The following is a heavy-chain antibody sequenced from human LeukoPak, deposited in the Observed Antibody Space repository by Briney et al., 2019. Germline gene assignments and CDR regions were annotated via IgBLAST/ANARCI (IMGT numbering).Heavy chain of an antibody. CDR1: GYTFTSNY. V-gene: IGHV1-46*01. CDR2: IYPRDGST. Sequence: ASMKVSCKASGYTFTSNYIHWVRQAPGQGLEWMGMIYPRDGSTSYAQKFQGRVTVTRDTSTSTVHMELSGLRSEDTAVYYCARDQEGFDCWGQGTLVAVSS. J-gene: IGHJ4*02. CDR3: ARDQEGFDC.